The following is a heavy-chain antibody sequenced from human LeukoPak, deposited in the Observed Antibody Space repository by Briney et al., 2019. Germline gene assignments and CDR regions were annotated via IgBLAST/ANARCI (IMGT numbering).Heavy chain of an antibody. J-gene: IGHJ4*02. Sequence: SETLSLTCAAYGGSFSGYYWSWIRQPPGKGLEWIGEINHSGSTNYNPSLKSRVTISVGTSKNQFSLKLSSVTAADTAVYYCARSYYDFWSGYYTLYFDYWGQGTLVTVSS. D-gene: IGHD3-3*01. CDR3: ARSYYDFWSGYYTLYFDY. V-gene: IGHV4-34*01. CDR1: GGSFSGYY. CDR2: INHSGST.